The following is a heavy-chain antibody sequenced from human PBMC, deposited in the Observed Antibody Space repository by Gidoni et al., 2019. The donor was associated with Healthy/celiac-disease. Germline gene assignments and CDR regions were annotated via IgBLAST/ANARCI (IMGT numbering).Heavy chain of an antibody. Sequence: QVQLQESGPGLVKPSQTLSPAPPVPGGPISPGGYYWSLDRQHPGKGLEWIGYIYYSGSTYYNPSLKSRVTISVDTSKNQFSLKLSSVTAADTAVYYCAREVYCGGDCYSAFDIWGQGTMVTVSS. V-gene: IGHV4-31*03. CDR1: GGPISPGGYY. J-gene: IGHJ3*02. CDR2: IYYSGST. CDR3: AREVYCGGDCYSAFDI. D-gene: IGHD2-21*02.